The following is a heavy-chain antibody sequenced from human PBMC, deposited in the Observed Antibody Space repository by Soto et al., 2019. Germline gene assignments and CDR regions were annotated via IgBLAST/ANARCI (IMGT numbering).Heavy chain of an antibody. CDR3: ARVMGSGNYLFDY. CDR2: IYHSGST. Sequence: PSETLSLTCAVSGYSISSYYYWGWIRQPPGKGLEWIGSIYHSGSTYYNPSLESRVTTSLDTSKNQVSLKLTSVTAADTAMYYCARVMGSGNYLFDYWGRGTLVTVSS. CDR1: GYSISSYYY. D-gene: IGHD3-10*01. J-gene: IGHJ4*02. V-gene: IGHV4-38-2*01.